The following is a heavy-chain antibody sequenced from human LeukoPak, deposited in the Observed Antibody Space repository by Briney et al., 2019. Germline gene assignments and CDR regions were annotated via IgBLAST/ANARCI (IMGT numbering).Heavy chain of an antibody. J-gene: IGHJ6*03. D-gene: IGHD6-13*01. CDR3: AKGLIAQRAYYYYYMDV. V-gene: IGHV3-23*01. CDR2: ISGSGGST. Sequence: GGSLRLSCAASGFTFSSYAMSWVRQAPGKGLEWVSAISGSGGSTYYADSVKGRFTISRDNSKNTLYLQMNSLRAEDTAVYYCAKGLIAQRAYYYYYMDVWGKGTTVTVSS. CDR1: GFTFSSYA.